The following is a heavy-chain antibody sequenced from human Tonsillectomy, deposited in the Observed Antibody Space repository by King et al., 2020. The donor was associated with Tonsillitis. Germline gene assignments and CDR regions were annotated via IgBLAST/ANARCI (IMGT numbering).Heavy chain of an antibody. V-gene: IGHV1-18*01. J-gene: IGHJ4*02. CDR2: ISTHNGKT. D-gene: IGHD6-13*01. Sequence: QLVQSGAEVKQPGASVKVSCKASGYTLTSYGITWVRQAPGQGLEWMGWISTHNGKTQYAQTFQGRVTMTTDTPTNTDYMELRSLTSDDTAMYYCARDLEAWYSNNCDPQNDYWGQGTLVTVSS. CDR3: ARDLEAWYSNNCDPQNDY. CDR1: GYTLTSYG.